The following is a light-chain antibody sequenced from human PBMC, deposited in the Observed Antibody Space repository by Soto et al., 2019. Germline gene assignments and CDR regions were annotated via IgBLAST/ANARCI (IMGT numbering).Light chain of an antibody. V-gene: IGKV1-9*01. CDR2: GAS. CDR1: QGINKF. J-gene: IGKJ2*01. CDR3: QQLTNFRFT. Sequence: IQLTQSPSSLSASVGDRVTITCRASQGINKFLAWYQQKPGKAPQLLIYGASTLQSGVPSRFSGSGSATDFTLTISSLQPEDFATYYCQQLTNFRFTFGQGTK.